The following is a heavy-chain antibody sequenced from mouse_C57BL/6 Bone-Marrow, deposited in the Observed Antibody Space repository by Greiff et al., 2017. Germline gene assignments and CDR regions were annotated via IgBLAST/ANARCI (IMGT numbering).Heavy chain of an antibody. J-gene: IGHJ3*01. D-gene: IGHD1-1*02. V-gene: IGHV1-64*01. CDR1: GYTFTSYW. CDR2: IHPNSGST. CDR3: ARHGGAWFAY. Sequence: QVQLQQPGAELVTPGASVKLSCKASGYTFTSYWVHWVKQRPGQGLEWIGMIHPNSGSTNYNEKFKSKATLTVDKSSSTAYMQLSSLTSEDSAVYYCARHGGAWFAYWGQGNLVTVFA.